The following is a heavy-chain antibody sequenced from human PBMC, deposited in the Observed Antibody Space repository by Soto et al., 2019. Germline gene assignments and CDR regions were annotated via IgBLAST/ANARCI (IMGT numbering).Heavy chain of an antibody. V-gene: IGHV1-3*05. CDR2: INAGNGNT. D-gene: IGHD3-22*01. Sequence: QVQLVQSGAEEKKPGASVKVSCKASGYTFTNYAMHWVRQAPGHRLEWMGWINAGNGNTKYSQKFQGRVTITRDTSASTAYMELSSLRSEDTAVYYCARSSGYYLIDDYWGQRTLVTVSS. CDR1: GYTFTNYA. CDR3: ARSSGYYLIDDY. J-gene: IGHJ4*02.